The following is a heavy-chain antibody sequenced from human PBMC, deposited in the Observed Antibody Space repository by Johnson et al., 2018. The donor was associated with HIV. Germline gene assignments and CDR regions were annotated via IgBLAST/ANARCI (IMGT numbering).Heavy chain of an antibody. CDR3: AKDKAAAAASDAFDI. J-gene: IGHJ3*02. CDR1: GFTFSSYW. CDR2: IKQDGGEK. Sequence: VQLVESGGGLVQPGGSLILSCAASGFTFSSYWMSWVRQAPGKGLEWVANIKQDGGEKYYVDSVKGRFTISRDNAKNTLYLQMNSLRAEDTAVYYCAKDKAAAAASDAFDIWGQGTMVTVSS. D-gene: IGHD6-13*01. V-gene: IGHV3-7*05.